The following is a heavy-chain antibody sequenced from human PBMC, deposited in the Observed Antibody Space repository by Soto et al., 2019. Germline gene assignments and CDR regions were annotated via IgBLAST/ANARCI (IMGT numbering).Heavy chain of an antibody. J-gene: IGHJ6*02. D-gene: IGHD2-21*02. Sequence: SETLSLTCAVSCGSFSGFYWTWIRQPPGEGLEWIGEINHSGTTNFNPSLRSRLTISLDSPKKHFSLKLTSMTAADAAVYYCARADRTLVTSYGLDVWGQGTTVTVS. CDR1: CGSFSGFY. V-gene: IGHV4-34*01. CDR3: ARADRTLVTSYGLDV. CDR2: INHSGTT.